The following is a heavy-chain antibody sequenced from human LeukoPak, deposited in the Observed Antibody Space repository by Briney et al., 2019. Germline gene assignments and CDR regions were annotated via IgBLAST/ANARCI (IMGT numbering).Heavy chain of an antibody. Sequence: GGSLRLSCAASGFTFEDYAMHWVRQVPGKGLEWVSGINWNSGHREYAGSVKGRFTISRDNAKNSLYLQMNSLRAEDTAVYYCARGDSSGWYWLYWGQGTLVTVSS. CDR1: GFTFEDYA. D-gene: IGHD6-19*01. CDR2: INWNSGHR. J-gene: IGHJ4*02. V-gene: IGHV3-9*01. CDR3: ARGDSSGWYWLY.